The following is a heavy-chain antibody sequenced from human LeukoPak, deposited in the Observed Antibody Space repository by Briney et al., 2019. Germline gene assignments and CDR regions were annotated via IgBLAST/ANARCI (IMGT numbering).Heavy chain of an antibody. Sequence: GGPRRLSCAASGFTFSNAWMNWFRQSPGKALEWVGRIRSKTDGGTQDYAAHVKGSFTISRDDSKHTLYLQMKSLKTEDTALYYCTTESPNFDYWGQGTLVTVSS. J-gene: IGHJ4*02. CDR2: IRSKTDGGTQ. CDR1: GFTFSNAW. V-gene: IGHV3-15*01. CDR3: TTESPNFDY.